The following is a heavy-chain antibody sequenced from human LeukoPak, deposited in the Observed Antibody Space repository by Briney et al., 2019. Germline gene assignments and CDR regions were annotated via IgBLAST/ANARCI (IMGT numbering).Heavy chain of an antibody. D-gene: IGHD5-18*01. J-gene: IGHJ4*02. CDR3: ARVRGYSYGLPDY. CDR1: GGSISSSSYY. V-gene: IGHV4-39*07. CDR2: IYYSGST. Sequence: SETLSLTCTVSGGSISSSSYYWGWIRQPPGKGLEWIGSIYYSGSTYYNPSLKSRVTISVDTSKSQFSLKLSSVTAADTAVYYCARVRGYSYGLPDYWGQGTLVTVSS.